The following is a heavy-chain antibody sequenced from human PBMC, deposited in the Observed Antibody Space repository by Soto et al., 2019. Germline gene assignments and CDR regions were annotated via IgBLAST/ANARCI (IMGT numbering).Heavy chain of an antibody. CDR3: ARIKPPSGVRTRKCWLDP. D-gene: IGHD6-6*01. V-gene: IGHV1-18*01. Sequence: ASVKVSCKASGYTFTSYGISWVRQAPGQGLEWMGWISAYNGNTNYAQKLQGRVTMTTDTSTSTAYMELRSLRSDDTAVYYCARIKPPSGVRTRKCWLDPWGQGTLVTVPQ. CDR1: GYTFTSYG. J-gene: IGHJ5*02. CDR2: ISAYNGNT.